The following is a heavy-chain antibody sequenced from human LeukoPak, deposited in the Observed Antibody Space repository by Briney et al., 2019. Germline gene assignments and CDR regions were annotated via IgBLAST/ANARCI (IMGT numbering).Heavy chain of an antibody. J-gene: IGHJ3*02. V-gene: IGHV1-46*01. D-gene: IGHD2-21*02. CDR3: ARPRYSPACGGDCYLTPDAFDI. Sequence: ASVKVSCKASGYTFTSYYMHWVRQAPGQGLEWMGIINPSGGSTRYEQKLQGRVTMTRDTSTSTVYMELSSLRSEDTAVYYCARPRYSPACGGDCYLTPDAFDIWGQGTMVTVSS. CDR2: INPSGGST. CDR1: GYTFTSYY.